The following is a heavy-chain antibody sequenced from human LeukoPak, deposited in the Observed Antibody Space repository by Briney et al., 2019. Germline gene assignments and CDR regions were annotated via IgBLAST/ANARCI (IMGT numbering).Heavy chain of an antibody. D-gene: IGHD3-16*01. CDR1: GGSISSYY. CDR3: ARDGAYYYYGMDV. CDR2: IYYSGST. J-gene: IGHJ6*02. V-gene: IGHV4-59*01. Sequence: SETLSLTCTVSGGSISSYYWSWLRQPPGKGLEWIGYIYYSGSTNYNPSLKSRVTISVDTSKNQFSLKLSSVTAADTAVYYCARDGAYYYYGMDVWGQGTTVTVS.